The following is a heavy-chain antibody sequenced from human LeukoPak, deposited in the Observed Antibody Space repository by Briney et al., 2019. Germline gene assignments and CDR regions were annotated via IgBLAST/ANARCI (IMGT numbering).Heavy chain of an antibody. CDR3: ARGAATSYSYYYYGMDV. V-gene: IGHV1-8*01. Sequence: GASVTVSCKASGYTFTSYDINWVRQATGQGLEWMGWMNPNSGNTGYAQKFQGRVTMTRNTSISTAYMELSSLRSEDTAVYYCARGAATSYSYYYYGMDVWGQGTTVTVSS. D-gene: IGHD2-15*01. CDR2: MNPNSGNT. CDR1: GYTFTSYD. J-gene: IGHJ6*02.